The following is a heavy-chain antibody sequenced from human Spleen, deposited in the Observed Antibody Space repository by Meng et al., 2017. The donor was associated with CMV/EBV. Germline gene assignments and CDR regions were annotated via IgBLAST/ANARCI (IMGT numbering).Heavy chain of an antibody. CDR3: ARRKGWLALFDY. J-gene: IGHJ4*02. CDR2: ISYDGSNK. CDR1: GFTFSSYA. V-gene: IGHV3-30-3*01. D-gene: IGHD6-19*01. Sequence: QALLGESGGGVVQPGRSLRLSCAASGFTFSSYAMHWVRQAPGKGLEWVAVISYDGSNKYYADSVKGRFTISRDNSKNTLYLQMNSLRAEDTAVYYCARRKGWLALFDYWGQGTLVTVSS.